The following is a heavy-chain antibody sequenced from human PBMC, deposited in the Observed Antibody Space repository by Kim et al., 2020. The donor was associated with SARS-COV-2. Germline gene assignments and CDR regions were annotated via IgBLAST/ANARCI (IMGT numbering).Heavy chain of an antibody. CDR3: ARDYFAPWDYGDRGFDY. J-gene: IGHJ4*02. CDR2: INTNTGNP. Sequence: ASVKVSCKASGYTFTSYAMNWVRQAPGQGLEWMGWINTNTGNPTYAQGFTGRFVFSLDTSVSTAYLQISSLKAEDTAVYYCARDYFAPWDYGDRGFDYWGQGTLVTVSS. D-gene: IGHD4-17*01. CDR1: GYTFTSYA. V-gene: IGHV7-4-1*02.